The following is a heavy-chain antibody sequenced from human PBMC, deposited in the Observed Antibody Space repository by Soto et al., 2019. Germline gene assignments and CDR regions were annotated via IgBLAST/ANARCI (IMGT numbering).Heavy chain of an antibody. J-gene: IGHJ4*02. CDR1: GYTFGNFG. Sequence: QVQLVQSGAVVRKPGASVKVSCRGSGYTFGNFGISWLREAPGQGLEWMGWISAYNGNTPCAPRLQGRVTLTTDPSRSTGYRELRSLTPDDTAVYLCARDGPATAAVLGDVWGQGTLGTVAA. D-gene: IGHD3-16*01. V-gene: IGHV1-18*04. CDR2: ISAYNGNT. CDR3: ARDGPATAAVLGDV.